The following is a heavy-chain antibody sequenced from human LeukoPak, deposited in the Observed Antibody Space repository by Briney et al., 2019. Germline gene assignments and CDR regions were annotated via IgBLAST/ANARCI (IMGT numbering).Heavy chain of an antibody. Sequence: GGSLRLSCAASGFTFSSYAMHWVRQAPGKGLEWVAVISYDGSNKYYADSVKGRFTISRDNSKNTLYLQMNSLRAEDTAVYYCASLDYDFWSGIRRYFDYWGQGTLVTVSS. D-gene: IGHD3-3*01. J-gene: IGHJ4*02. CDR3: ASLDYDFWSGIRRYFDY. V-gene: IGHV3-30-3*01. CDR1: GFTFSSYA. CDR2: ISYDGSNK.